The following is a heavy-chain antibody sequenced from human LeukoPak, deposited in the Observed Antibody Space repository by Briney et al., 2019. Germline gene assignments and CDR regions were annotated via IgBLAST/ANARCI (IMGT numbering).Heavy chain of an antibody. CDR1: GFTFSSFT. D-gene: IGHD2-2*01. V-gene: IGHV3-21*01. Sequence: GGSLRLSCAASGFTFSSFTMNWVRQAPGKGLEWVSSISSSSRYIYYGDSVMGRFTISRDNAKNSLYLQMNSLRAEDTAVYYCAREDQLLNYFDYWGQGTLVTVSS. CDR3: AREDQLLNYFDY. CDR2: ISSSSRYI. J-gene: IGHJ4*02.